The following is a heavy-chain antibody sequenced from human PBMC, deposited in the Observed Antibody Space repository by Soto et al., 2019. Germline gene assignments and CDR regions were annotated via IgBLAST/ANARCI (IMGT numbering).Heavy chain of an antibody. D-gene: IGHD3-9*01. V-gene: IGHV2-5*02. Sequence: QITLKESGPTLVKSKRALTLTCTLSGLSLSTSGVGVGWIRQPPGKALEWLAFIYWDDDKYYSPSLKSRLTITKDTSRNQVVLTMINVDSVDTATYYCAHAPMIYDILSAYYMGTFDYWGQGILVTVSS. CDR3: AHAPMIYDILSAYYMGTFDY. CDR1: GLSLSTSGVG. CDR2: IYWDDDK. J-gene: IGHJ4*02.